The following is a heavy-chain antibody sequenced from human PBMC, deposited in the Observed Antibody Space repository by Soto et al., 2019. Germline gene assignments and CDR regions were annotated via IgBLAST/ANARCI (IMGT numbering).Heavy chain of an antibody. Sequence: ASVKISCKASGYAFTSYYMHWVRQAHGQGLEWMGIINPSGSSTSYAQKFKCRVTMTRDTSTSTVYMELSSLRSEDTAVYYCARSRWENCSGGSCSLSALAYCGQGTRGSVS. V-gene: IGHV1-46*01. J-gene: IGHJ4*02. CDR2: INPSGSST. CDR3: ARSRWENCSGGSCSLSALAY. D-gene: IGHD2-15*01. CDR1: GYAFTSYY.